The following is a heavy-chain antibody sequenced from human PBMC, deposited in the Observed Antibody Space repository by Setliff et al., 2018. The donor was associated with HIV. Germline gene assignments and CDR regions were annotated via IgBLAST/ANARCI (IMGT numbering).Heavy chain of an antibody. Sequence: SETLSLTCAVYGGSFSGYYWSWIRQPPGKGLEWIGEINNGGSTNYNPSLKSRVSISGDTSKNQFSLNLTSVTAADTAVYYCARTAPPRIAAPYNDPFDIWGQGTMVTVSS. CDR2: INNGGST. CDR3: ARTAPPRIAAPYNDPFDI. J-gene: IGHJ3*02. V-gene: IGHV4-34*01. D-gene: IGHD6-13*01. CDR1: GGSFSGYY.